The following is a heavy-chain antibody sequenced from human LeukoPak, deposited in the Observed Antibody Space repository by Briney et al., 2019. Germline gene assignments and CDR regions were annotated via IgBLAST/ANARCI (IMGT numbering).Heavy chain of an antibody. Sequence: SQTLSLTCTVSGGSISSGSYYWSWIRQPAGKGLEWIGRIYTSGSTKYNPSLKSRVTISVDTSKNQFSLKLSSVTAADTAVYYCARDFGGYYPIDAFDIWGQGTMVTVSS. D-gene: IGHD3-22*01. J-gene: IGHJ3*02. V-gene: IGHV4-61*02. CDR2: IYTSGST. CDR3: ARDFGGYYPIDAFDI. CDR1: GGSISSGSYY.